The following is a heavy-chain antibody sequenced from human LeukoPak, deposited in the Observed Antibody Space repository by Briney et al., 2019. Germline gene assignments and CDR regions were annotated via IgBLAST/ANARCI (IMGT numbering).Heavy chain of an antibody. CDR2: ISWNSGSI. CDR3: AKGHTYYYHSSGYFYFDY. J-gene: IGHJ4*02. V-gene: IGHV3-9*03. D-gene: IGHD3-22*01. Sequence: PGGSLRLSCAASGFTFDDYAMHWVRQAPGKGLEWVSGISWNSGSIGYADSAKGRCTISRDNAKNSLYLQMTSLRAEDVALYYCAKGHTYYYHSSGYFYFDYWLQRALVA. CDR1: GFTFDDYA.